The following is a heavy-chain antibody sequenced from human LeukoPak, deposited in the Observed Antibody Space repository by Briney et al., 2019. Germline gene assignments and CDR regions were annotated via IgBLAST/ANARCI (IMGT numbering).Heavy chain of an antibody. J-gene: IGHJ5*02. V-gene: IGHV1-2*02. Sequence: GASVKVSCKASGYTFTGYYMHWVRQAPGQGLEWMGWINPNSGDTNYAQKFQGRVTMTRDTSISTAYMELSRLRSDDTAVYYCARDPSIAARHPPPNWFDPWGQGTLVTVSS. CDR2: INPNSGDT. CDR3: ARDPSIAARHPPPNWFDP. D-gene: IGHD6-6*01. CDR1: GYTFTGYY.